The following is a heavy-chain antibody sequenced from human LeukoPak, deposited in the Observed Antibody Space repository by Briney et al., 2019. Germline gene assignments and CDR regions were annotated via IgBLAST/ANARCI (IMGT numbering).Heavy chain of an antibody. CDR3: ARGTTVLRFLEWSN. Sequence: PSETLSLTCAVYGGSFSGYYWSWIRQPPGKGLEWIGEINHSGSTNYNPSLKSRVTISVDTSKNQFSLKLSSVTAADTAVYYCARGTTVLRFLEWSNWGQGTLVTVSS. D-gene: IGHD3-3*01. V-gene: IGHV4-34*01. J-gene: IGHJ4*02. CDR1: GGSFSGYY. CDR2: INHSGST.